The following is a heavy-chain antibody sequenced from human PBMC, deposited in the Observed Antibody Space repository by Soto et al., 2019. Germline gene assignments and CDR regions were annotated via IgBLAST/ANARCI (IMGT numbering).Heavy chain of an antibody. CDR3: ARAVPYGYSRFDY. V-gene: IGHV1-3*04. CDR1: GYTFTNNV. D-gene: IGHD5-18*01. J-gene: IGHJ4*02. CDR2: RKTRNDNT. Sequence: ASVKVSCKTSGYTFTNNVIHWLRQAHGQRLKWIGWRKTRNDNTKKSREFQGRLTLTKDTSATTAYMELRSLAPEDTAIYFCARAVPYGYSRFDYWGQGTLVTVSS.